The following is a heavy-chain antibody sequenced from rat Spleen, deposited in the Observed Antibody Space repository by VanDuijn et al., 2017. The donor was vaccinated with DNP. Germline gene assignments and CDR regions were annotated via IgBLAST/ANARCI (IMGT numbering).Heavy chain of an antibody. Sequence: QVQLEESGPGLMQPSETLSLTCTVSGFSLTSNGVGWVRQPLGKGLVWMGTIWAGGSTNYNSAVQSRLSISRDTSKSQVFLKMNSLQPEDTGTYYCARQGYGGYPDYWGQGVMVTVSS. CDR2: IWAGGST. D-gene: IGHD1-11*01. CDR1: GFSLTSNG. V-gene: IGHV2-72*01. CDR3: ARQGYGGYPDY. J-gene: IGHJ2*01.